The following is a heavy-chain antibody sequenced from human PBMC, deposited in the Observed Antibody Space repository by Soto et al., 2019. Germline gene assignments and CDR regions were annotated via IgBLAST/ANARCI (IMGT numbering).Heavy chain of an antibody. J-gene: IGHJ4*02. Sequence: QVQLQESGPGLVKPSETLSLTCTVSGGSISSYYWSWIRQPPGKGLEWIGYIYYSGSTNYNPSLTSRVTISVDTSKNQFSLKLSSVTAADTAVYYCARVDIGRYSYGTYYFDYWGQGTLVTVSS. CDR1: GGSISSYY. CDR3: ARVDIGRYSYGTYYFDY. D-gene: IGHD5-18*01. V-gene: IGHV4-59*01. CDR2: IYYSGST.